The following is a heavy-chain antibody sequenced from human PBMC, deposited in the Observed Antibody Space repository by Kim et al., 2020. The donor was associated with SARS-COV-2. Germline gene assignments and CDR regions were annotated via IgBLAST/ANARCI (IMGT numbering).Heavy chain of an antibody. CDR1: GVTFTNHG. CDR3: ARDRGVSWVEF. CDR2: ISSDGGSQ. V-gene: IGHV3-33*05. Sequence: GGSLRLSCAASGVTFTNHGFHWVRQAPGKGLEWVAFISSDGGSQYYAESVKGRFSISRDNSKNTVYLEMNSLRAEDTAVYYCARDRGVSWVEFWGPGTLV. J-gene: IGHJ4*02.